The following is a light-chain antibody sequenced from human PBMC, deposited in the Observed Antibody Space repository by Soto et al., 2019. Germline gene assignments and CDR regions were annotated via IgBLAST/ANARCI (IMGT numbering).Light chain of an antibody. J-gene: IGKJ1*01. Sequence: DIQMTQSPSSQSASVGDRVTITCRASQSINSYLNCYQQKPGKAPKLLIYAASSLQSGVPSRFSGSGSETDFTLTITSLQPDDFATYYCQQSFSTPRTFGQGTRVDI. CDR2: AAS. CDR1: QSINSY. CDR3: QQSFSTPRT. V-gene: IGKV1-39*01.